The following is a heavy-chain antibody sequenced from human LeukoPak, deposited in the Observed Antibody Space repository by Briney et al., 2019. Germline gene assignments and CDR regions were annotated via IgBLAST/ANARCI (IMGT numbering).Heavy chain of an antibody. V-gene: IGHV4-61*02. D-gene: IGHD3-22*01. J-gene: IGHJ4*02. CDR2: IYTSGST. Sequence: PSETLSLTCTVSGGSISSGSYYWSWIRQPAGKGLEWIGRIYTSGSTNYNPSLKSRVTISVDTSKNQFSLKLSSVTAADTAVYYCARQYYDSSGYYLYYFDYWGQGTLVTVSS. CDR1: GGSISSGSYY. CDR3: ARQYYDSSGYYLYYFDY.